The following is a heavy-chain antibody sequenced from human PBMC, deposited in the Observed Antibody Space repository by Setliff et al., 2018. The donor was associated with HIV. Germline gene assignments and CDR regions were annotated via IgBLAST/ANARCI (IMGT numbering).Heavy chain of an antibody. V-gene: IGHV3-9*03. J-gene: IGHJ5*02. D-gene: IGHD2-15*01. CDR3: ARGGAIGVSVGAT. CDR2: ISWNGETK. CDR1: GFTFDTYA. Sequence: GGSLRLSCAASGFTFDTYAVHWVRQVPGKGLEWVSGISWNGETKGYADSVKGRFAISRDNARNSLFLEMNNLRVEDMGLYYCARGGAIGVSVGATWGQGTLVTVSS.